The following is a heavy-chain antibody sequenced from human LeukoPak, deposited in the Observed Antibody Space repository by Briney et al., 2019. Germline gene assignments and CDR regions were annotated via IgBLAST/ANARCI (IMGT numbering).Heavy chain of an antibody. V-gene: IGHV3-7*01. CDR2: IKQDGSQE. CDR1: RFTLSTYW. J-gene: IGHJ4*02. Sequence: GGSLRLSCAASRFTLSTYWMSWVRQAPAKGLEWVAHIKQDGSQEYYVDSVKGRFTISRDSAKNSLYLQMNSLRAEDTAVYYCARGVPYDSWSGPHYSDYWGQGTLVTVSS. CDR3: ARGVPYDSWSGPHYSDY. D-gene: IGHD3-3*01.